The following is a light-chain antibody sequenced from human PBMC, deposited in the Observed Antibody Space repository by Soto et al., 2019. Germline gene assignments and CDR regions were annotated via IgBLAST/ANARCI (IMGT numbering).Light chain of an antibody. CDR2: DAS. J-gene: IGKJ5*01. CDR1: QSFSSY. V-gene: IGKV3-11*01. CDR3: QQRSNWPPVIT. Sequence: EIVLTQSPATLSLSTRERATVSCRASQSFSSYLAWYQQTPGQAPRLLIYDASKRATGIPARFSGRGSGTDFTLTISSLEPEDFAVYYCQQRSNWPPVITFGQGTRLEIQ.